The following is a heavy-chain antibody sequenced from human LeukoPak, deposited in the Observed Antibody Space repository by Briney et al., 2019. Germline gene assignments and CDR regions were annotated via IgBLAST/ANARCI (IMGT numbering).Heavy chain of an antibody. V-gene: IGHV1-69*01. Sequence: SVKVSCTASGGTFSSYAISWVRQAPGQGLEWMGGIIPIFGTANYAQKFQGRVTITADESTSTAYMELSSLRSEDTAVYYCARDGAYYDSSGYPQERNGMDVWGQGTTVTVSS. CDR3: ARDGAYYDSSGYPQERNGMDV. J-gene: IGHJ6*02. CDR1: GGTFSSYA. D-gene: IGHD3-22*01. CDR2: IIPIFGTA.